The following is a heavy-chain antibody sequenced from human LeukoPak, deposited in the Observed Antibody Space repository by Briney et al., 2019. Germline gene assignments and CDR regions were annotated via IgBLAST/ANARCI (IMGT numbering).Heavy chain of an antibody. D-gene: IGHD4-17*01. CDR3: ARDDYGDYIFDY. CDR1: GGSISSYY. Sequence: PSETLSLTCTVSGGSISSYYWSWIRQPPGKGLEWIGYIYYNGSTNYNPSLKSRVTISVDTSKNQFSLKLSSVTAADTAVYYCARDDYGDYIFDYWGQGTLVTVSS. CDR2: IYYNGST. J-gene: IGHJ4*02. V-gene: IGHV4-59*01.